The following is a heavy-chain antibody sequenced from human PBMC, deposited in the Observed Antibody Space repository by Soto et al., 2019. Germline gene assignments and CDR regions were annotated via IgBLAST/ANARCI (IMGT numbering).Heavy chain of an antibody. CDR1: GYGFTSYW. V-gene: IGHV5-10-1*01. J-gene: IGHJ6*02. Sequence: EVQLVQSGAEVKKPGESLRISCKGSGYGFTSYWISWVRQMPGKGLEWMGRIDPSDSYTNYSPSFQGHVTISADKSISTAYLQWSSLKASDTAMYYCARLAMATRRGYYGMDVWGQGTTVTVSS. D-gene: IGHD5-12*01. CDR2: IDPSDSYT. CDR3: ARLAMATRRGYYGMDV.